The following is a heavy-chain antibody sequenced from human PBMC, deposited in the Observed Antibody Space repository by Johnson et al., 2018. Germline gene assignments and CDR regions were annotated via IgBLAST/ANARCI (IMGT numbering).Heavy chain of an antibody. V-gene: IGHV3-66*02. D-gene: IGHD5-24*01. CDR1: GFTVSSNY. CDR2: IYSGGST. CDR3: GRSIKKGRWLQISPDAFDI. Sequence: VQLVQSGGNLVQPGGSLRLSCAASGFTVSSNYMSWVRQAPGKGLEWVSIIYSGGSTYYADSVKGRFTISRDNSKNTLYLQMSSLRAEDTAVYYCGRSIKKGRWLQISPDAFDIWGQGTLVTVSS. J-gene: IGHJ3*02.